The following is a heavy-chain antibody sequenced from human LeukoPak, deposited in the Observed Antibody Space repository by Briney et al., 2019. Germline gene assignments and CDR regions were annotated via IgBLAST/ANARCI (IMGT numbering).Heavy chain of an antibody. D-gene: IGHD3-10*01. CDR3: AKDRAVMVRGVSDY. V-gene: IGHV3-30*18. J-gene: IGHJ4*02. CDR1: GFTFSTYG. Sequence: GGSLRLSCAASGFTFSTYGMHWVRQAPGKGLEWVAVLSYDGSNEYYADSVKGRFTISRDNSKNTLYLQMNSLRAEDTAVYYCAKDRAVMVRGVSDYWGQGTLVTVSS. CDR2: LSYDGSNE.